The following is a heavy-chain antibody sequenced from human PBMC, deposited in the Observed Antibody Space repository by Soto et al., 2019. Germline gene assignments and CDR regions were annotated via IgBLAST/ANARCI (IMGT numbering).Heavy chain of an antibody. CDR2: IYSGGST. CDR1: GFTVSTNY. D-gene: IGHD6-19*01. CDR3: ALAPAEKQWAEYFQH. V-gene: IGHV3-66*01. Sequence: EVQLVESGGGLVQPGGSLRLSCSASGFTVSTNYMTRVRQAPGKGLEWVSTIYSGGSTYYADSVKGRFTISRDNSENTLSLQMNSLGDEDTAVYYCALAPAEKQWAEYFQHWGQGTLVTVSS. J-gene: IGHJ1*01.